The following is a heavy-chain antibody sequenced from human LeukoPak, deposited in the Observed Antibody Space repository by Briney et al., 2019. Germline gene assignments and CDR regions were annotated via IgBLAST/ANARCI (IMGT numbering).Heavy chain of an antibody. CDR2: ISAGNGNT. CDR1: GYTFTSYA. D-gene: IGHD3-22*01. J-gene: IGHJ4*02. V-gene: IGHV1-3*01. Sequence: ASVKVSCKASGYTFTSYAIHWVRQAPGQRLEWMGWISAGNGNTKYSQNFQGRVTFISNTSATTAFMELSSLRSEDAAVYYCARGGHYYDSSGYLYEYYFDYWGQGTLVTVSS. CDR3: ARGGHYYDSSGYLYEYYFDY.